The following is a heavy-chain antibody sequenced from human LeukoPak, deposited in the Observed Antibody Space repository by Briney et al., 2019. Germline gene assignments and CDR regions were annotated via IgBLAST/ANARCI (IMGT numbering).Heavy chain of an antibody. CDR1: GGSISSSSYY. CDR2: FYYSGNT. V-gene: IGHV4-39*01. J-gene: IGHJ4*02. D-gene: IGHD3-22*01. Sequence: SETLSLTCTVSGGSISSSSYYWDWIRQPPEKGREWIVSFYYSGNTYYNPPLKSRVTISVDTSKIQFSLKLSSVTAADTAVYHCARHRYYDSSGYYFDQWGQGTLVTVSS. CDR3: ARHRYYDSSGYYFDQ.